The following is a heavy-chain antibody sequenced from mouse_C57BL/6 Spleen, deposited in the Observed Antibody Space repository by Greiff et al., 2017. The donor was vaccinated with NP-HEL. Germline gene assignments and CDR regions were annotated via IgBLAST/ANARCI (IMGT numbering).Heavy chain of an antibody. CDR1: GFTFSDYG. CDR2: ISSGSSTI. D-gene: IGHD1-1*01. Sequence: EVQGVESGGGLVKPGGSLKLSCAASGFTFSDYGMHWVRQAPEKGLEWVAYISSGSSTIYYADTVKGRFTISRDNAKNTLFLQMTSLRSEDTAMYYCARYENYYGSSYFDVWGTGTTVTVSS. J-gene: IGHJ1*03. V-gene: IGHV5-17*01. CDR3: ARYENYYGSSYFDV.